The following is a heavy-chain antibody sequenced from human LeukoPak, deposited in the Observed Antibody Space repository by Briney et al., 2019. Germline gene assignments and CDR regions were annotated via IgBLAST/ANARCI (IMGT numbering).Heavy chain of an antibody. CDR1: GGTFSSFA. V-gene: IGHV1-69*04. Sequence: SVKVSCKTSGGTFSSFALSWVRLAPGQGLEWMGRIIPILNTEEYAQRFQGRVTITADTSTSTVYMELSSLKSEDTAIRSDGAYCGGDCFYLDYWGQGTLVTVSS. J-gene: IGHJ4*02. CDR3: GAYCGGDCFYLDY. D-gene: IGHD2-21*02. CDR2: IIPILNTE.